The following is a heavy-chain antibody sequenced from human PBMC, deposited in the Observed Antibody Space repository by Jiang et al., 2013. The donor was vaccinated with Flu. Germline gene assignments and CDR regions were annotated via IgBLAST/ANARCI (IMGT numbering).Heavy chain of an antibody. J-gene: IGHJ6*02. V-gene: IGHV3-21*01. D-gene: IGHD2-15*01. CDR2: ISSSSSYI. CDR3: ATNSLGYCSGGSCYPV. Sequence: VQLLESGGGLVKPGGSLRLSCAASGFTFSINTMSWVRQAPGKGLEWVSSISSSSSYIYYADSVKGRFTISRDNAKNSLYLQMNSLRAEDTAVYYCATNSLGYCSGGSCYPVWGQGTTVTVSS. CDR1: GFTFSINT.